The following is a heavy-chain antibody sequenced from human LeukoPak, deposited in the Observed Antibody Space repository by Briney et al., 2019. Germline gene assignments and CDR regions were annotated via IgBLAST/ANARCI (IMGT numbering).Heavy chain of an antibody. Sequence: PSETLSLTCPVSGYSISSGYYWGWIRQPPGKGLEWIGSIYHSGSTYYNPSLKSRVTISVDTSKNQFSLKLSSVTAADTAVYYCARRSTVTTYYFDYWGQGTLVTVSS. J-gene: IGHJ4*02. CDR3: ARRSTVTTYYFDY. D-gene: IGHD4-11*01. V-gene: IGHV4-38-2*01. CDR2: IYHSGST. CDR1: GYSISSGYY.